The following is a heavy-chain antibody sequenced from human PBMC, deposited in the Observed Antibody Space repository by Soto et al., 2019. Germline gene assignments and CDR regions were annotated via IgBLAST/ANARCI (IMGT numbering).Heavy chain of an antibody. V-gene: IGHV3-23*01. J-gene: IGHJ6*02. CDR1: GFTFSSYA. CDR2: ISGSGGST. CDR3: AKDRWYSSSWSCMDV. Sequence: GGSLRLSCAASGFTFSSYAMSWVRQAPGKGLEWVSAISGSGGSTYYADSVKGRFTISRDNSKNTLYPQMNSLRAEDTAVYYCAKDRWYSSSWSCMDVWGQGTTVTVSS. D-gene: IGHD6-13*01.